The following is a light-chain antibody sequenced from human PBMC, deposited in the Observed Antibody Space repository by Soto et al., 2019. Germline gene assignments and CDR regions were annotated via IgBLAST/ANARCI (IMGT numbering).Light chain of an antibody. Sequence: DIQMTQSPSTLSASVGDRVTITCRASQSISSWLAWYQQKPGKAPKLLIYDASSLESGVPSRFSGSGSGTEFTLTISSLQPDDFATYYCQQYNGLITFGQGTRLEI. CDR2: DAS. J-gene: IGKJ5*01. V-gene: IGKV1-5*01. CDR3: QQYNGLIT. CDR1: QSISSW.